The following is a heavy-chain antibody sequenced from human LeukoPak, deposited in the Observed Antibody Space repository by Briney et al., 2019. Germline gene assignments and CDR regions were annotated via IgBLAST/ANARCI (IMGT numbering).Heavy chain of an antibody. CDR3: ATGVKSAYEY. J-gene: IGHJ4*02. D-gene: IGHD3-3*01. Sequence: GGSLRLTCEGSGFTFSRLWMHWVRQAPGKGLSWVSVITSDGRTTTYADSVKGRFTISRDSAKNMLYLQMSSVRAEDTAVYFCATGVKSAYEYWGQGTLVTVSS. CDR2: ITSDGRTT. CDR1: GFTFSRLW. V-gene: IGHV3-74*01.